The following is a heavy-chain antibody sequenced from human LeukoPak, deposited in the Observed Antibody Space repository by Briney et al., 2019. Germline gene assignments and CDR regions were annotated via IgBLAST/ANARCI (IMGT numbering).Heavy chain of an antibody. CDR2: INHSGST. CDR3: ARGYVTPVERLVPAAMNYYYYYMDV. D-gene: IGHD2-2*01. V-gene: IGHV4-34*01. Sequence: SETLSLTCAVYGGSFSGYYWSWIRQPPGKGLEWIGEINHSGSTNYNPSLKSRVTISVDTSKNQFSLKLSSVTAADTALYYCARGYVTPVERLVPAAMNYYYYYMDVWGKGTTVTVSS. CDR1: GGSFSGYY. J-gene: IGHJ6*03.